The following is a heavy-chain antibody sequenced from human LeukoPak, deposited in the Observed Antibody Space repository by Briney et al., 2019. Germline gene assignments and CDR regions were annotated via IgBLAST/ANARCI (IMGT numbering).Heavy chain of an antibody. V-gene: IGHV4-59*01. J-gene: IGHJ3*02. CDR3: ARSLLRFLEWSTPHDAFDI. CDR1: GGSISSYY. CDR2: IYYSGST. Sequence: SETLSLTRTVSGGSISSYYWSWIRQPPGKGLEWIGYIYYSGSTNYNPSLKSRVTISVDTSKNQFSLKLSSVTAADTAVYYCARSLLRFLEWSTPHDAFDIWGQGTMVTVSS. D-gene: IGHD3-3*01.